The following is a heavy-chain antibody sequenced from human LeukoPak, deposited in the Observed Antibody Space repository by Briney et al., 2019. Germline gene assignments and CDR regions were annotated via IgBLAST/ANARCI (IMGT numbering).Heavy chain of an antibody. D-gene: IGHD3-3*01. CDR3: AAQDAFGVVIH. CDR1: GFTFSSYA. V-gene: IGHV3-23*01. CDR2: ISGSGGST. J-gene: IGHJ4*02. Sequence: GGSLRLSCAASGFTFSSYAMSWVRQAPGKGLEWVSAISGSGGSTYYADPVKGRFTISRDNSKNTLYLQMNSLRAEDTAVYYCAAQDAFGVVIHWGQGTLVTVSS.